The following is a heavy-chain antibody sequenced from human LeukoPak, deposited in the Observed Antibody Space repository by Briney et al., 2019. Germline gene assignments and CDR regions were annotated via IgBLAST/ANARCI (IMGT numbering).Heavy chain of an antibody. CDR1: GYTLRELS. J-gene: IGHJ6*03. CDR3: ATGHCNTSSCYYYYMDV. V-gene: IGHV1-24*01. CDR2: FDPEDGES. Sequence: ASVKVSCKVSGYTLRELSMHWVRHAPAKGHQWVGVFDPEDGESIIAQKFQGRLTMTEDTSTDTAYMELSSITSEDTAMYYCATGHCNTSSCYYYYMDVWGKGTTVTVSS. D-gene: IGHD2/OR15-2a*01.